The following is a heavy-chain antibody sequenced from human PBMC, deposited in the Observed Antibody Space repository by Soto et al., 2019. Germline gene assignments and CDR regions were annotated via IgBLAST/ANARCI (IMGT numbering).Heavy chain of an antibody. V-gene: IGHV4-59*01. CDR1: GGFINSYY. D-gene: IGHD6-19*01. Sequence: SETLSLTCTVSGGFINSYYWSWIRQSPGKGLEWIGYIYYRGTTRYNPSLKSRVTSSVDTSENQFSLKLRSVTAADTAVYYCARDFVAGSTWFDPWGQGILVTVSS. CDR2: IYYRGTT. CDR3: ARDFVAGSTWFDP. J-gene: IGHJ5*02.